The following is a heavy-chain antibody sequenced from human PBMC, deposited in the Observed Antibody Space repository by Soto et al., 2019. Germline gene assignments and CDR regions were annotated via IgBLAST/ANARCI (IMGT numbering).Heavy chain of an antibody. D-gene: IGHD2-2*01. CDR2: IIPISGTA. CDR3: ARERSVGYCSTTTCPRPFYYFGMGV. Sequence: QVQLVQSGAEVKKPGSSVKVSCKASGGTFSRYPISWVRQAPGQGLEWMGGIIPISGTADYAPKFQGRVTITADESTSTGYMELRSLTSEDTAVDSCARERSVGYCSTTTCPRPFYYFGMGVWGQGTTVTVSS. J-gene: IGHJ6*02. V-gene: IGHV1-69*01. CDR1: GGTFSRYP.